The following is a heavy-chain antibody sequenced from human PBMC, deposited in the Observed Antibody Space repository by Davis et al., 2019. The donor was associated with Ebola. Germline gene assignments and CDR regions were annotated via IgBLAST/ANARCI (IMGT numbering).Heavy chain of an antibody. D-gene: IGHD2-2*01. J-gene: IGHJ4*02. CDR3: ARWVAGSSSYFDY. CDR2: INAGNGNT. Sequence: ASVKVSCKASGYTFTSYAMHWVRQAPGQRLEWMGWINAGNGNTKYSQKFQGRVTITRDTSASTAYMELSSLRFEDTAVYYCARWVAGSSSYFDYWGQGTLVTVSS. CDR1: GYTFTSYA. V-gene: IGHV1-3*01.